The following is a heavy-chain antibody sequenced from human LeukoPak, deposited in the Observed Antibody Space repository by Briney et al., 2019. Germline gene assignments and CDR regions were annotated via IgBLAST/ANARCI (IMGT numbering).Heavy chain of an antibody. D-gene: IGHD6-13*01. Sequence: PSETLSLTCAVSGGSISSGGYSWSWIRQPPGKGLEWIGYIYHSGSTYYNPSLKSRVTISVDRSKNQFSLKLSSVTAADTAVYYCARSQYSGSWYLSWFDPWGQGTLVTVSS. J-gene: IGHJ5*02. CDR3: ARSQYSGSWYLSWFDP. V-gene: IGHV4-30-2*01. CDR1: GGSISSGGYS. CDR2: IYHSGST.